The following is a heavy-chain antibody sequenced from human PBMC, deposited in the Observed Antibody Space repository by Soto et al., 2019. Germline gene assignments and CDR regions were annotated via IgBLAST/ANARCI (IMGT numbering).Heavy chain of an antibody. CDR3: AKDPGYSYGPQHYYYYYGMDV. CDR1: GFTFSDYY. Sequence: LRLSWAASGFTFSDYYMSWILQAPGKGLEWVSYISSSGGTIYYADSVKGRFTISRDNTKNSLYLQMNSLRAEDTAVYYCAKDPGYSYGPQHYYYYYGMDVWGQGTTVTVSS. CDR2: ISSSGGTI. J-gene: IGHJ6*02. D-gene: IGHD5-18*01. V-gene: IGHV3-11*01.